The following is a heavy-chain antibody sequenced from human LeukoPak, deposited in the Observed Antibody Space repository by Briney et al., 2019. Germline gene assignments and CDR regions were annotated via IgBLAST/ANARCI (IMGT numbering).Heavy chain of an antibody. CDR1: GGSISSYY. Sequence: NPSETLSLTCTVSGGSISSYYWSWIRQPAGKELEWIGRIYSSGSSSFNPSLKSRVTMSVDTSKNQFSLKLSSVTAADTAVYYCARERAGSGYRGHDGGWFDPWGQGTLATVSS. D-gene: IGHD5-12*01. V-gene: IGHV4-4*07. CDR2: IYSSGSS. J-gene: IGHJ5*02. CDR3: ARERAGSGYRGHDGGWFDP.